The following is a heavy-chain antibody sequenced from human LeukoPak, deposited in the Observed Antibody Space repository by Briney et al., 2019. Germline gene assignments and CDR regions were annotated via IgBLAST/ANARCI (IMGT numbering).Heavy chain of an antibody. D-gene: IGHD4-23*01. V-gene: IGHV3-33*01. J-gene: IGHJ4*02. Sequence: PGGSLRLSCAASGFTFSRYGMHWVRQAPGKGLEWVAVIWFDGSNKYYADSVKGRFTISRDNSKNTLFLQINSLRAEDTAMYYCARDRETYGANSPFDYWGRGTLVTVSS. CDR1: GFTFSRYG. CDR2: IWFDGSNK. CDR3: ARDRETYGANSPFDY.